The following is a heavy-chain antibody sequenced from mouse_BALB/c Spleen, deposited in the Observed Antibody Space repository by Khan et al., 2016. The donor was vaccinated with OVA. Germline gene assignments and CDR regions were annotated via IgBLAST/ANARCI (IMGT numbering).Heavy chain of an antibody. V-gene: IGHV2-9*02. J-gene: IGHJ2*01. Sequence: VELVESGPGLVAPSQTLSLTCTVSGFSLTSYGVHWVRQPPGKGLEWLGGIWAGGSTNYYSALMSTMNNSKDNSKSKIFIKMNRLKTDETAMYYCASVEDIGGQGTTLTVSS. CDR3: ASVEDI. CDR1: GFSLTSYG. D-gene: IGHD1-3*01. CDR2: IWAGGST.